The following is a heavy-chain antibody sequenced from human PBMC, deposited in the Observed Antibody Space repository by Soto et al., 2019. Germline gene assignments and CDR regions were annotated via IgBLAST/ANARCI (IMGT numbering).Heavy chain of an antibody. CDR1: GYTFTSYG. CDR3: ARVLYVGLVDY. J-gene: IGHJ4*02. V-gene: IGHV1-18*01. Sequence: QVQLVQSGAELKKPVASVKVSFKASGYTFTSYGISWVRQAPGQGLEWMGWLCAYNGNTKDEQKLQGRVTMTTDTSTSKDYMELRSLISDDTAVYYCARVLYVGLVDYWGQGSLVTVSS. D-gene: IGHD3-16*01. CDR2: LCAYNGNT.